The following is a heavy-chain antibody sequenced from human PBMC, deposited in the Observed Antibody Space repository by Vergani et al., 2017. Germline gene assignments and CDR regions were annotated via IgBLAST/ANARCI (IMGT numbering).Heavy chain of an antibody. Sequence: EVQLVESGGGLVKPGGSLRLSCAASGFTFSSYSMNWVRQAPGKGLEWVSSISSSSSYIYYADSVKGRFTISRDNAKNSLYLQMNSLRAEDTAVYYCARDKREDYYGSGSYGYWGQGTLVTVSS. D-gene: IGHD3-10*01. J-gene: IGHJ4*02. CDR1: GFTFSSYS. CDR3: ARDKREDYYGSGSYGY. CDR2: ISSSSSYI. V-gene: IGHV3-21*01.